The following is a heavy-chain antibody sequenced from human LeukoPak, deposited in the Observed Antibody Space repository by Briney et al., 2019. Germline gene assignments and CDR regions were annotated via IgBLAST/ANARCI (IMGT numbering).Heavy chain of an antibody. CDR1: GGSFSGYY. V-gene: IGHV4-34*01. CDR3: GQYYYYGMDV. CDR2: INHSGST. J-gene: IGHJ6*02. Sequence: SETLSLTCAVYGGSFSGYYWSWIRQPPGKGLEWIGEINHSGSTNYNPSLKSRVTISVDTSKNQFSLKLSSVTAADTAVYYRGQYYYYGMDVWGQGTTVTVSS.